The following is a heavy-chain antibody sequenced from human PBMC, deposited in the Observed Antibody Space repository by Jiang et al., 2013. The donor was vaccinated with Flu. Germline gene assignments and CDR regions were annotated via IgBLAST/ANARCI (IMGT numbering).Heavy chain of an antibody. D-gene: IGHD3-22*01. V-gene: IGHV4-59*11. J-gene: IGHJ4*02. Sequence: GLVKPSETLSVTCSVSGASIIHHSWTWIRQPPGKGLEWLGYIFYTGDDGFNPSLKSRVTISVDRSKNQFSLKLSSVTAADTAVYYCARGVGDSSGYEDYWGQGTLVTVSS. CDR3: ARGVGDSSGYEDY. CDR2: IFYTGDD. CDR1: GASIIHHS.